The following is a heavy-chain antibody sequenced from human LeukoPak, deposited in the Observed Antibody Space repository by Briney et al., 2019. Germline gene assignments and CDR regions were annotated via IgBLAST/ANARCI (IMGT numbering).Heavy chain of an antibody. V-gene: IGHV3-20*04. J-gene: IGHJ4*02. CDR2: INWNGDST. CDR3: ARSQPRNDTNPYYFDY. D-gene: IGHD2-8*01. Sequence: PGGSLRLSCAASGFTFDDYGMSWVRHVPGKGLEWVSYINWNGDSTSYADSVRGRLTISRDNAKNSLYLQMNSLRAEDTALYYCARSQPRNDTNPYYFDYWGQGTLVTVSS. CDR1: GFTFDDYG.